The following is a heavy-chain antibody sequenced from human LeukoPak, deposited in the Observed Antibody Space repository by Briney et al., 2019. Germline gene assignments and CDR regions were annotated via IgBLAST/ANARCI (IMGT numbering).Heavy chain of an antibody. V-gene: IGHV6-1*01. CDR2: TYYRSKWYD. CDR3: ARGFSSGWLDY. D-gene: IGHD6-19*01. Sequence: SQTLSFTCAISGDSVSSKNAAWNWIRQSPSRGLEGLVRTYYRSKWYDDNAESVKGRISINPDTSKNQYSMQLNSVTPEDTAVYYCARGFSSGWLDYWGRGTLVTVSS. CDR1: GDSVSSKNAA. J-gene: IGHJ4*02.